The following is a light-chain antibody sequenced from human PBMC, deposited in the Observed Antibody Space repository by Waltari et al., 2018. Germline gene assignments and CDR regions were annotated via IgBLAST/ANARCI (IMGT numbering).Light chain of an antibody. CDR1: SSDVGRYNY. J-gene: IGLJ2*01. CDR3: NSYASNSNGL. CDR2: DVS. V-gene: IGLV2-14*03. Sequence: QSALTQPASVSGSPGQSITISCTGTSSDVGRYNYVSWYQQHPSKAPKLLIYDVSKRPSGVPSRFSGSKSGNTASLTISGLQAADEAHYYCNSYASNSNGLFGGGTKLTIL.